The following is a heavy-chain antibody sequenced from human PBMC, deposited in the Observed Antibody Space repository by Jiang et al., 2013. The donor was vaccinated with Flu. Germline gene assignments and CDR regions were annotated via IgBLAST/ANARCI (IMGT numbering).Heavy chain of an antibody. CDR3: ARWYTYYDILTGTEGDAFDI. Sequence: QSGSELKKPGAPVKVSCKASGYTFTSYAMNWVRQAPGQGLEWMGWINTNTGNPTYAQGFTGRFVFSLDTSVSTAYLQISSLKAEDTAAYYCARWYTYYDILTGTEGDAFDIWGQGTMV. D-gene: IGHD3-9*01. J-gene: IGHJ3*02. V-gene: IGHV7-4-1*02. CDR1: GYTFTSYA. CDR2: INTNTGNP.